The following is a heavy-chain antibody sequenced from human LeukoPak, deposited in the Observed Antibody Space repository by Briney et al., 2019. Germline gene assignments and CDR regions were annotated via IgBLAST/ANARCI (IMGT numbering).Heavy chain of an antibody. Sequence: ASVKVSCKASGGTFSSYAISWVRQAPGQGLEWMGRIIPILGIANYAQKFQGRVTITADKSTSTAYMELSSLRSEDTAVYYCVREQQLPSFDPWGQGTLVTVSS. D-gene: IGHD6-13*01. CDR1: GGTFSSYA. J-gene: IGHJ5*02. CDR3: VREQQLPSFDP. V-gene: IGHV1-69*04. CDR2: IIPILGIA.